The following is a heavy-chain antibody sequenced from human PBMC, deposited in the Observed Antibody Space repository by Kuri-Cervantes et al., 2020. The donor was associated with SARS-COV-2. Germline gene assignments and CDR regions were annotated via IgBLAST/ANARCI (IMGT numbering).Heavy chain of an antibody. Sequence: SLKISCAASGFTFDDYAMHWVRQAPGKGLEWVSGISWNSGSIGYADSVKGRFTISRDNAKNSLYLQMNSLRAEDMALYYCAKELDFVPPNDAFDIWGQGTTVTVSS. V-gene: IGHV3-9*03. D-gene: IGHD2-21*01. J-gene: IGHJ3*02. CDR2: ISWNSGSI. CDR1: GFTFDDYA. CDR3: AKELDFVPPNDAFDI.